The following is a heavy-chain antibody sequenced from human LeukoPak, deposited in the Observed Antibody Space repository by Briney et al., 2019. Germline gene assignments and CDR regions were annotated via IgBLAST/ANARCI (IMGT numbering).Heavy chain of an antibody. D-gene: IGHD3-22*01. CDR3: ARETNLNYYDSSGYSADAFDI. CDR2: INPNSGGT. V-gene: IGHV1-2*02. CDR1: GYTFTGYY. Sequence: ASVKVSCKASGYTFTGYYMHWVRQAPGQGLEWMGWINPNSGGTNYAQKFQGRVTMTRDTSISTAYMELSRLRSDDTAVYYCARETNLNYYDSSGYSADAFDIWGQGTMVTVSS. J-gene: IGHJ3*02.